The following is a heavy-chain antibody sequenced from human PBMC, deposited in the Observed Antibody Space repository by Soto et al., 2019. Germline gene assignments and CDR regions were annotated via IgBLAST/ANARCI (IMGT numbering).Heavy chain of an antibody. D-gene: IGHD3-3*01. CDR3: ARDQVDFWSGYYVDY. V-gene: IGHV3-7*01. J-gene: IGHJ4*02. Sequence: GSLRLSCAASGFTFSSYWMSWVRQAPGKGLEWVANIKQDGSEKYYVDSVKGRFTISRDNAKNSLYLQMNSLRAEDTAVYYCARDQVDFWSGYYVDYWGQGTLVTVSS. CDR1: GFTFSSYW. CDR2: IKQDGSEK.